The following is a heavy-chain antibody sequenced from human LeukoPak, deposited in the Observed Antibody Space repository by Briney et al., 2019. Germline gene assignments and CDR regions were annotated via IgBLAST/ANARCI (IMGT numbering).Heavy chain of an antibody. V-gene: IGHV1-46*01. J-gene: IGHJ4*02. CDR2: IYPRDGST. CDR1: GYTFTSNY. CDR3: ARDQEGFDY. Sequence: ASVKVSCKASGYTFTSNYIYWVRQAPGQGLEWMGMIYPRDGSTSYAQKFQGRVTVTRDTSTSTVHMELSGLRSEDTAVYYCARDQEGFDYWGQGALVTVSS.